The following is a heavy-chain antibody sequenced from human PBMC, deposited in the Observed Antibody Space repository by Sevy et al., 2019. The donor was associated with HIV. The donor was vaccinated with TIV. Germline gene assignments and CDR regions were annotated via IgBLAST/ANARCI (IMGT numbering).Heavy chain of an antibody. CDR3: ATDLFSSSSADVFDI. CDR2: IKQDGSGK. Sequence: GRSLRLSCAASGFTFSTYWMNWVRQAPGKGLEWVANIKQDGSGKNYVDSVKGRFTISRDNARNSLFLELNSLKVEDTAVYYCATDLFSSSSADVFDIWGQGTMVTVSS. D-gene: IGHD6-6*01. J-gene: IGHJ3*02. CDR1: GFTFSTYW. V-gene: IGHV3-7*01.